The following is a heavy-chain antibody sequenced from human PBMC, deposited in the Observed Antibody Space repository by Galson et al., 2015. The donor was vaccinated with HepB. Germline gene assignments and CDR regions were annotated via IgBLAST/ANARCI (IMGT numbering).Heavy chain of an antibody. CDR3: ARAFYDSSFPGRYYYYYYMDV. V-gene: IGHV3-33*01. CDR1: GFTFSSYG. Sequence: SLRLSCAASGFTFSSYGMHWVRQAPGKGLEWVAVIWYDGSNKYYADSVKGRFTLSRDNSKNTLYLQMNSLRAEDTAVYYCARAFYDSSFPGRYYYYYYMDVWGKGTTVTVSS. J-gene: IGHJ6*03. CDR2: IWYDGSNK. D-gene: IGHD3-3*01.